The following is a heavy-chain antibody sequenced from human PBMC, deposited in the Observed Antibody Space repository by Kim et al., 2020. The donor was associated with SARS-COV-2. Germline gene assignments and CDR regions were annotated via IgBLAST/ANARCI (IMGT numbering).Heavy chain of an antibody. CDR3: ARQDFYVRSWFDP. V-gene: IGHV4-59*08. J-gene: IGHJ5*02. Sequence: YNPSLKSRVTISVDTSKNQFSLKLSSVTAADTAVYYCARQDFYVRSWFDPWGQGTLVTVSS. D-gene: IGHD3-16*01.